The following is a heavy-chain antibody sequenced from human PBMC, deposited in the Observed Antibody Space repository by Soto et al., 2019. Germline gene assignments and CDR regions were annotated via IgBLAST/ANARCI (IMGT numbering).Heavy chain of an antibody. CDR2: IYDVDGT. V-gene: IGHV3-53*01. CDR1: GLTVSGKKY. CDR3: ASWHLQAHAYDV. D-gene: IGHD4-4*01. Sequence: DVQLVESGGGVIQPGGSLRLSCAAFGLTVSGKKYMAWVRQAPGKGLEWVSGIYDVDGTYYADSVKGRVTTSGDSSKTIVYLQMDSLRPDDTAVYYCASWHLQAHAYDVWGQGTTVPVSS. J-gene: IGHJ3*01.